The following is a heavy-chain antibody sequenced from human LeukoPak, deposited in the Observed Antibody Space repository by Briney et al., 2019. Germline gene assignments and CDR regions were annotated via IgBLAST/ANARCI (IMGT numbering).Heavy chain of an antibody. CDR2: IYSGGST. V-gene: IGHV3-53*01. J-gene: IGHJ4*02. CDR1: GFTVSSNY. D-gene: IGHD3-10*01. CDR3: ARAAMVRTGYFDY. Sequence: PGGSLRLSCAASGFTVSSNYMSWVRQAPGKGLEWVSVIYSGGSTYYADSVKGRFTISRDNSKNTLYLQMNSLRAEDTAVYYCARAAMVRTGYFDYWGQGTLVTVFS.